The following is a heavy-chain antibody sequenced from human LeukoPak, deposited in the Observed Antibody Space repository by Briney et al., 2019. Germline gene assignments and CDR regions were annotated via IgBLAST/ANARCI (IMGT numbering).Heavy chain of an antibody. J-gene: IGHJ5*02. D-gene: IGHD6-13*01. CDR2: ISYDGSNK. CDR3: ARDGESSRWYGNWFDP. Sequence: GRSLRLSCAASGFTFSSYAMHWVRQAPGKGLEWVAVISYDGSNKYYADSVKGRFTISRDNSKNTLYLQMNSLRAEDTAVYYCARDGESSRWYGNWFDPWGQGTLVTVSS. CDR1: GFTFSSYA. V-gene: IGHV3-30-3*01.